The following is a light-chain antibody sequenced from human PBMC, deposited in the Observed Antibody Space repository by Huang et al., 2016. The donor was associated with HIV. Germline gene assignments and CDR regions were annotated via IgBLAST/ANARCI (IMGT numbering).Light chain of an antibody. CDR3: QQYFFSPMT. CDR2: WAS. CDR1: HSLLNSPYRKNN. Sequence: DIVMTQSPDFLAVSLGERATISCKSSHSLLNSPYRKNNLAWYQQNPGQPPKLLIYWASGRESGVPDRFIVSWSGTDFTLTITSLQAEDVAVYFCQQYFFSPMTFGPGTKVDI. V-gene: IGKV4-1*01. J-gene: IGKJ3*01.